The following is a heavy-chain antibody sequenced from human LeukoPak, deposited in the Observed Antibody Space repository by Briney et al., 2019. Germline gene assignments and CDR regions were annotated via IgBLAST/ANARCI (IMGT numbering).Heavy chain of an antibody. D-gene: IGHD3/OR15-3a*01. CDR3: ARALSWTTDSYYYMDV. CDR1: VYTFSSYV. J-gene: IGHJ6*03. V-gene: IGHV1-8*01. Sequence: GASVKVSCKASVYTFSSYVINWVRQATGQGLEWMGWMNPNSDNTGYAQKFQGRVTMTKNTSITTTYMELSSLRSEDTAVYYCARALSWTTDSYYYMDVWGKGTTVTVSS. CDR2: MNPNSDNT.